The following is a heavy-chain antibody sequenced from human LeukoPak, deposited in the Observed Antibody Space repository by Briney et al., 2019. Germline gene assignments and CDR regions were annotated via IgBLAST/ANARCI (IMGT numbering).Heavy chain of an antibody. CDR2: ISDSGNT. CDR1: GFALSSYA. Sequence: GGSLRLSCAASGFALSSYAMSWVRQAPGKGLEWVSAISDSGNTYHADSVKGRFTISRDSSKNTLFLQMNRLRPEDAAVYYCAKAPVTTCRGAYCYPFDYWGQGTLVTVSS. V-gene: IGHV3-23*01. D-gene: IGHD2-21*01. J-gene: IGHJ4*02. CDR3: AKAPVTTCRGAYCYPFDY.